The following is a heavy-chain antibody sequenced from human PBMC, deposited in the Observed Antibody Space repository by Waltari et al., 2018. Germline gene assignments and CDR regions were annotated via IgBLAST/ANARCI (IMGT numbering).Heavy chain of an antibody. Sequence: EVQLVQSGAEVKKPGESLKLSCKGSGYSFTSYWNGWVRQLPGKGLEWMGIIYPGDSDTRYSPSFQGQVTISADKSISTAYLQWSSLKASDTAMYYCARLGGYDLYYYYYMDVWGKGTTVTVSS. D-gene: IGHD5-12*01. V-gene: IGHV5-51*01. CDR3: ARLGGYDLYYYYYMDV. CDR2: IYPGDSDT. CDR1: GYSFTSYW. J-gene: IGHJ6*03.